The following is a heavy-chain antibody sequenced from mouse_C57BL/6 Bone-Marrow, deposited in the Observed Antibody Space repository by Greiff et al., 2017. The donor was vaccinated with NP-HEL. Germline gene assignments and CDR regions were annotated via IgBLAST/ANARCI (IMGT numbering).Heavy chain of an antibody. V-gene: IGHV5-6*02. D-gene: IGHD4-1*01. CDR3: AIRTGTWFAY. Sequence: EVKVVESGGDLVKPGGSLKLSCAASGFTFSSYGMSWVRQTPDKRLEWVATISSGGSYTYYPDSVKGRFTISRDNAKNTLYLQMSSLKSEDTAMYYCAIRTGTWFAYWGQGTLVTVSA. CDR1: GFTFSSYG. CDR2: ISSGGSYT. J-gene: IGHJ3*01.